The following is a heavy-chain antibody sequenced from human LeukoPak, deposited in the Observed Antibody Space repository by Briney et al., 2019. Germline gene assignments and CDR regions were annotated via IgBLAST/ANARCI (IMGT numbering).Heavy chain of an antibody. CDR3: ARPLRYFDPSSFDP. CDR2: IYHSGST. J-gene: IGHJ5*02. V-gene: IGHV4-38-2*02. D-gene: IGHD3-9*01. CDR1: GYSISSGYY. Sequence: SETLSLTCTVSGYSISSGYYWGWIRQPPGKGLEWIGSIYHSGSTYYNPSLKSRVTISVDTSKNQFSLKLSSVTAADTAVYYCARPLRYFDPSSFDPWGQGTLVTVSP.